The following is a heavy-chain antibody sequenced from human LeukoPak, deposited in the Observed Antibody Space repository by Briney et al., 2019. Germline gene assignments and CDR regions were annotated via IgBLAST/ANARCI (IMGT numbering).Heavy chain of an antibody. CDR2: IRRKAHGGTT. Sequence: GGSLRLSCTGSGYPFGDYAISWFRQAPGKGLEGVGFIRRKAHGGTTEYAASVKGRFTISRDDSKSIAYLQMNSLRTEDTAVYYCTRCPTRMYDPEGWADYWGQGTLVTVSS. J-gene: IGHJ4*02. CDR1: GYPFGDYA. V-gene: IGHV3-49*03. D-gene: IGHD3-3*01. CDR3: TRCPTRMYDPEGWADY.